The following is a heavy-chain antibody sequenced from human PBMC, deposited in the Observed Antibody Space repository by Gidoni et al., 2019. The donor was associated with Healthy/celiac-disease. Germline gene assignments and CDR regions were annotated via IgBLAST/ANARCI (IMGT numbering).Heavy chain of an antibody. CDR3: ARVRSSSWTLDY. V-gene: IGHV4-61*02. Sequence: QVQLQESGPGLVKPSQTPSLPCTVSGGSIRSGSYYWSWIRQPAGKGLEWIGRIYTSGSTNYNPSLKSRVTISVDTSKNQFSLKLSSVTAADTAVYYCARVRSSSWTLDYWGQGTLVTVSS. CDR2: IYTSGST. CDR1: GGSIRSGSYY. J-gene: IGHJ4*02. D-gene: IGHD6-13*01.